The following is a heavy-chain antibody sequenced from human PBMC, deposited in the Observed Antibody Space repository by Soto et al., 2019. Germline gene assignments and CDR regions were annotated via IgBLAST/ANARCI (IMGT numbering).Heavy chain of an antibody. J-gene: IGHJ4*02. Sequence: QVQLVQSGPEVKKPGASVRVSCMTSGYAFTSYGVNWVRQVPGQGLEWMGWIAPHSGRTTYLPKFQGRVTITADPSTNTAYMELTSISSDDTGIYFGARAATGSYHSAYWGQGTLVTVSA. D-gene: IGHD3-10*01. CDR2: IAPHSGRT. V-gene: IGHV1-18*04. CDR3: ARAATGSYHSAY. CDR1: GYAFTSYG.